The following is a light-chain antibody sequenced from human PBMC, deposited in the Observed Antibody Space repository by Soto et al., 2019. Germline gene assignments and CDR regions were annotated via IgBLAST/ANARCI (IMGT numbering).Light chain of an antibody. J-gene: IGKJ1*01. CDR2: DAS. CDR3: LQHKSYPRT. CDR1: QDISKC. Sequence: DIQMTQSPSSLSASVGGRVTITCQASQDISKCLSWYQQKPGKAPKLLIYDASNLEPGVPSRCSGSGTEFTLTISSLQPEDFATYYCLQHKSYPRTFGQGTKVDIK. V-gene: IGKV1-17*01.